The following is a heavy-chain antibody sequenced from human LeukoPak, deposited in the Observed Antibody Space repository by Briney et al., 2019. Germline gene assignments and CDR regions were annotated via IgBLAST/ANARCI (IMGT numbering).Heavy chain of an antibody. J-gene: IGHJ4*02. CDR3: AKGGPGGPKSGKYFFDY. D-gene: IGHD2/OR15-2a*01. V-gene: IGHV3-23*01. CDR1: GFTFSSYG. Sequence: GGSLRLSCAASGFTFSSYGMTWVRQAPGKGLEWVSAISGSAAATFYADSVKGRFTISRDNSRSTLYLQMNSLRAEDTAVYYCAKGGPGGPKSGKYFFDYGGQGTLVTVS. CDR2: ISGSAAAT.